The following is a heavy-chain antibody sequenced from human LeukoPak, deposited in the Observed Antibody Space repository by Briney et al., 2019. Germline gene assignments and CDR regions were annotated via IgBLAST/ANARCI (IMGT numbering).Heavy chain of an antibody. V-gene: IGHV4-59*02. D-gene: IGHD7-27*01. CDR1: GGSVSDYY. Sequence: PSETLSLTCTIFGGSVSDYYWSWIRQSPGKGLEWIGYIYYTGSTTYNPSLKSRVTISADTSKNQFSLKLSSVTAADTAVCYCASRKLGNDYWGQGTLVTVSS. CDR3: ASRKLGNDY. J-gene: IGHJ4*02. CDR2: IYYTGST.